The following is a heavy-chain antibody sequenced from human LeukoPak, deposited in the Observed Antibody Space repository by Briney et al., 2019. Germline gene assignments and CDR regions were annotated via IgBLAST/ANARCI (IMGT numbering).Heavy chain of an antibody. D-gene: IGHD6-13*01. J-gene: IGHJ4*02. CDR3: ASRPLSPKYSSSWTGFDY. V-gene: IGHV3-23*01. CDR1: GFTFSSYG. CDR2: ISGSGGST. Sequence: AGGSLRLSCAASGFTFSSYGMSWVRQAPGKGLEWVSAISGSGGSTYYADSVKGRFTISRDNAKNSLYLQMNSLRAEDTAVYYCASRPLSPKYSSSWTGFDYWGQGTLVTVSS.